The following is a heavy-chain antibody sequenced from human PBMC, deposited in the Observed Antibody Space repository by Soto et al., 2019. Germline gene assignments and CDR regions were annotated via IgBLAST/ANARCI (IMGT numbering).Heavy chain of an antibody. J-gene: IGHJ3*02. CDR3: AADVLTYSYDSSGYYFDGFET. V-gene: IGHV1-2*02. Sequence: ASVKVSCKASGYTFTGYYMHWVRQAPGQGLEWMGWINPSSGGTNYAQKFQGRVTMTRDTSISTAYMEMSSLRSDDTAVFYCAADVLTYSYDSSGYYFDGFETWGQGTMVTV. CDR2: INPSSGGT. D-gene: IGHD3-22*01. CDR1: GYTFTGYY.